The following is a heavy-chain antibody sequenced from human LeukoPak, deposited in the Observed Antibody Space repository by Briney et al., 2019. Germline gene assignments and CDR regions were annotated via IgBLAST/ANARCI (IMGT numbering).Heavy chain of an antibody. CDR2: IYYSGST. V-gene: IGHV4-59*08. Sequence: SETLSLTCTVSGGSISTNYWSWIRQPPGKGLEWIGYIYYSGSTNYNPSLKSRVLISVDTSRNQFSSKLTSVTAADTAVYYCARGGSAYSLDYWGQGTLVTVSS. CDR3: ARGGSAYSLDY. CDR1: GGSISTNY. J-gene: IGHJ4*02. D-gene: IGHD3-22*01.